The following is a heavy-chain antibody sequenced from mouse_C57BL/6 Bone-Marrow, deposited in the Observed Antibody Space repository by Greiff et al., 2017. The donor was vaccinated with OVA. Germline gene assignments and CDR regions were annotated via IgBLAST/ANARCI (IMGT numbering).Heavy chain of an antibody. J-gene: IGHJ2*01. V-gene: IGHV1-64*01. CDR1: GYTFTSYW. CDR3: ARWPYYGSTDY. Sequence: QVQLQQPGAELVKPGASVKLSCKASGYTFTSYWMHWVKQRPGQGLEWIGMIHPNSGSTNYNEKFKSKATLTVDKSSSTAYMQLSSLTSEDSAVYYCARWPYYGSTDYWGQGTTLTVSS. D-gene: IGHD1-1*01. CDR2: IHPNSGST.